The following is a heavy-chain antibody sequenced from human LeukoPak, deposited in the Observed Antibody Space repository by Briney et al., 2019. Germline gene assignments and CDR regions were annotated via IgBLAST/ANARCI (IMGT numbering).Heavy chain of an antibody. J-gene: IGHJ4*02. D-gene: IGHD6-6*01. V-gene: IGHV3-23*01. CDR1: GFTFSSYG. CDR2: ISGSGGST. CDR3: ARDEHGVAAPGFDY. Sequence: PGGSLRLCCAASGFTFSSYGMSWVRQAPGKGLEWVSAISGSGGSTYYADSVKGRFTISRDNAKNTLYLQMNSLRAEDTAVYYCARDEHGVAAPGFDYWGQGTLVTVSS.